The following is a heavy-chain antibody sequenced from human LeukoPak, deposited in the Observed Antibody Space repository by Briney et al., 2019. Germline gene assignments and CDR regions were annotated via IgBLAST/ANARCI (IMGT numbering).Heavy chain of an antibody. CDR1: GFTFGSYS. Sequence: PGGSLRLSCAASGFTFGSYSMNWVRQAPGKGLEWVSSISSSSSYIYYADSVKGRFTISRDNAKNSLYLQMNSLRAEDTAVYYCARDIVATSSFDYWGQGTLVTVSS. CDR2: ISSSSSYI. CDR3: ARDIVATSSFDY. D-gene: IGHD5-12*01. J-gene: IGHJ4*02. V-gene: IGHV3-21*01.